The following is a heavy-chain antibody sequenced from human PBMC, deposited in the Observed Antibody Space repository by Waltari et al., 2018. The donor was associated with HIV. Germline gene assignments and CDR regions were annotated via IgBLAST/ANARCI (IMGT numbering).Heavy chain of an antibody. CDR1: GFTFGVYA. CDR3: SRVGAAAAVTLDY. V-gene: IGHV3-49*04. J-gene: IGHJ4*02. Sequence: EVQLVESGGGLVQPGRSLRLSCTASGFTFGVYAMSWGRQAPGRGMEWVGVNRRKTYGGTKEYAAYVKGRFTISRDDSKSIDYLQMNSLKSEDTAVYYCSRVGAAAAVTLDYWGQGTLVTVSS. CDR2: NRRKTYGGTK. D-gene: IGHD6-13*01.